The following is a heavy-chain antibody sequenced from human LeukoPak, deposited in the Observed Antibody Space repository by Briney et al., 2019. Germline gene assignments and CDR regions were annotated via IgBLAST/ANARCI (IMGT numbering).Heavy chain of an antibody. D-gene: IGHD5-12*01. J-gene: IGHJ3*02. CDR2: IYYSGST. CDR1: GGSISSYY. Sequence: PSETLSLTCTVSGGSISSYYWSWIRQPPVKGPEWIGYIYYSGSTNYNPSLKSRVTISVDTSKNQFSLKLSSVTAADTAVYYCARIVATITSDAFDIWGQGTMVTVSS. CDR3: ARIVATITSDAFDI. V-gene: IGHV4-59*01.